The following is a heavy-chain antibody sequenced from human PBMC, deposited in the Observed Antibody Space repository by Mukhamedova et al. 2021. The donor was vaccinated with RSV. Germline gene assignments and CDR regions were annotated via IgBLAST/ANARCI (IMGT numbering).Heavy chain of an antibody. CDR3: ARGGLGSSGWYNGGVFFDY. V-gene: IGHV4-4*02. CDR2: IYHSGST. J-gene: IGHJ4*02. D-gene: IGHD6-19*01. Sequence: STWGSWVRQPPGKGLEWIGEIYHSGSTNYNPSLKSRVTISVDKSKNQFSLKLSSVTAADTAVYYCARGGLGSSGWYNGGVFFDYWGQGT. CDR1: STW.